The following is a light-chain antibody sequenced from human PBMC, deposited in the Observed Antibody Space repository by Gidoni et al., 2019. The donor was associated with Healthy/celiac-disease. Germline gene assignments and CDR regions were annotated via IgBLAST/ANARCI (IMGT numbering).Light chain of an antibody. J-gene: IGKJ1*01. CDR1: QSVSS. Sequence: EIVLTQSPGTLSLSPGERATLSCRASQSVSSRLLIYGASSRATGIPDRFSGSGSGTDFTLNISRLEPEDFAVYYCQQYGSSPPERTFGQGTKVEIK. CDR2: GAS. V-gene: IGKV3-20*01. CDR3: QQYGSSPPERT.